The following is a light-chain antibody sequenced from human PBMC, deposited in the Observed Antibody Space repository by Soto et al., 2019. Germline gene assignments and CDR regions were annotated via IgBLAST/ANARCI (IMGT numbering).Light chain of an antibody. J-gene: IGLJ2*01. CDR2: EVT. Sequence: QSALTQPASVSGSPGQSITISCTGTSSDVGGYNYVSWYQQHPGKAPKLMIYEVTDRPSGVSSRFSGSKSGNTASLTISGLQAEDEAGYYCSSYTSSGTIIFGGGTKVTVL. CDR3: SSYTSSGTII. CDR1: SSDVGGYNY. V-gene: IGLV2-14*01.